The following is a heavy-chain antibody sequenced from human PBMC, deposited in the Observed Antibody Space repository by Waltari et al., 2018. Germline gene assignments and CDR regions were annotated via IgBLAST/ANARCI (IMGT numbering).Heavy chain of an antibody. D-gene: IGHD1-26*01. J-gene: IGHJ3*02. V-gene: IGHV3-21*01. CDR2: ISSSSSYI. CDR3: ARSGWDDAFDI. CDR1: GFTFSSYS. Sequence: EVQLVESGGGLVKPGGSLRLSCAASGFTFSSYSVTWVRQAPGKGLEWVSSISSSSSYIYYADSVKGRFTISRDNAKNSLYLQMNSLRAEDTAVYYCARSGWDDAFDIWGQGTMVTVSS.